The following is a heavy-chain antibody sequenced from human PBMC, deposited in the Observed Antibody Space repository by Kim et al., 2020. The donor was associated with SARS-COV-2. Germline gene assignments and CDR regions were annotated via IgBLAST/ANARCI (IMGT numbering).Heavy chain of an antibody. V-gene: IGHV3-74*01. CDR3: ARRQFTIGWYYFDY. J-gene: IGHJ4*02. Sequence: ADSVKVRLANSGYNAKNTLDLQMNSLRAEDTAVYYCARRQFTIGWYYFDYWGQGTLVTVSS. D-gene: IGHD6-19*01.